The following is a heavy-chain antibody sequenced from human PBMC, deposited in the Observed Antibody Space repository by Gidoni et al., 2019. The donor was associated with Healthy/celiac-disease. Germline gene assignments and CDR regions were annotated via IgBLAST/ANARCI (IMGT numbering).Heavy chain of an antibody. D-gene: IGHD3-10*01. CDR3: ASIQMGFGELLSWFDP. Sequence: QLQLQESGPGLVKPSETPSLTCPVSGGSISSSSYYWGWIRQPPGKGLEWIGSIYYSGSTYYNPSLKSRVTISVDTSKNQFSLKLSSVTAADTAVYYCASIQMGFGELLSWFDPWGQGTLVTVSS. V-gene: IGHV4-39*07. J-gene: IGHJ5*02. CDR2: IYYSGST. CDR1: GGSISSSSYY.